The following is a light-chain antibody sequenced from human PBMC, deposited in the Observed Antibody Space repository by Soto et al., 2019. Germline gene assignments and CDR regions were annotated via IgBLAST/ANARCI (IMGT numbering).Light chain of an antibody. V-gene: IGLV2-14*01. CDR3: SSYTSSSTLLYV. J-gene: IGLJ1*01. CDR1: SSDVGGYNY. CDR2: DVS. Sequence: QSALTQPASVSGSPGQSITISCTGTSSDVGGYNYVSWYQQHPGKAPKLMIYDVSNRPSGVSNRFSGSKSGNTASLTISGLPAEDEADYYCSSYTSSSTLLYVXGTGTKLTVL.